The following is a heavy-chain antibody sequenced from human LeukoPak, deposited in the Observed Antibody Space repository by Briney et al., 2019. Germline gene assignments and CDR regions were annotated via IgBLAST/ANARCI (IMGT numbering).Heavy chain of an antibody. CDR2: IYYSGTT. CDR1: GGSISNYY. D-gene: IGHD6-13*01. J-gene: IGHJ4*02. CDR3: ARGVYIAAAQYGY. V-gene: IGHV4-59*01. Sequence: SETLSLTCTVSGGSISNYYWSRIRQPPGKGLEWIGYIYYSGTTNYNPSLKSRVTISVDTSKNQFSLKLNSVTAADTAVYYCARGVYIAAAQYGYWGQGTLVTVSS.